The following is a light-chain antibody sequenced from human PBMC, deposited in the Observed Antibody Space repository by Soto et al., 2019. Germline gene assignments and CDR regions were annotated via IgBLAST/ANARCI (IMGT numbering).Light chain of an antibody. CDR3: AAWDDSLYGWG. CDR1: SSNIGSNT. V-gene: IGLV1-44*01. J-gene: IGLJ2*01. Sequence: QSVLTQPPSASGTPGQRVTISCSGSSSNIGSNTVNWYQQLPGTAPTLLIYYNNQRPSVVPDRFSGSKSGTSASLAISGLQSEDEAHYYCAAWDDSLYGWGFGGGTKRTVL. CDR2: YNN.